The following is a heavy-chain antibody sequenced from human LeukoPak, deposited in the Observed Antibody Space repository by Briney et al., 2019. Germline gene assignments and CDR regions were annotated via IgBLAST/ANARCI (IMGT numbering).Heavy chain of an antibody. J-gene: IGHJ4*02. CDR3: AKDEGSAAPSDY. CDR2: INWNGGRI. D-gene: IGHD2-2*01. V-gene: IGHV3-20*04. Sequence: GGSLRLSCAASGFTFDDYGMSWVRQAPGKGLEWVSSINWNGGRITYADSVKGRFTISRDNAKNSLYLQMNSLRAEDTALYYCAKDEGSAAPSDYWGQGTLVTVSS. CDR1: GFTFDDYG.